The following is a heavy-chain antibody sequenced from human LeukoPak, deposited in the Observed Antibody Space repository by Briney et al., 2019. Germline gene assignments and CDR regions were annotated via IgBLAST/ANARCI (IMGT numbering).Heavy chain of an antibody. CDR1: GFTFRKYR. D-gene: IGHD2-2*01. Sequence: GGSLRLSCTASGFTFRKYRIHWVRQTPGKGLEWVASISSSSNYIFYGDSVRGRFTISRDNANNSLSLRINSLTAEDTGVYYCARDPVVVVPAATPGSSSYYYYMGLDVWGQGTTVTVSS. J-gene: IGHJ6*02. V-gene: IGHV3-21*06. CDR3: ARDPVVVVPAATPGSSSYYYYMGLDV. CDR2: ISSSSNYI.